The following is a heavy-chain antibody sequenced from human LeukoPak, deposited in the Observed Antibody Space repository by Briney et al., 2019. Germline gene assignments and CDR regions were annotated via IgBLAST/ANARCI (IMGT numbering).Heavy chain of an antibody. CDR1: GFTFSSYG. J-gene: IGHJ6*02. CDR2: IWYDGSNK. Sequence: GRSLRLSCAASGFTFSSYGMHWVRQAPGKGLEWVAVIWYDGSNKYYADSVKGRFTISRDNSKNTLYLQMNSLRAEDTAVYYCARLDYYDSSGYYYYYYGMDVWGQGTTVTVSS. V-gene: IGHV3-33*01. CDR3: ARLDYYDSSGYYYYYYGMDV. D-gene: IGHD3-22*01.